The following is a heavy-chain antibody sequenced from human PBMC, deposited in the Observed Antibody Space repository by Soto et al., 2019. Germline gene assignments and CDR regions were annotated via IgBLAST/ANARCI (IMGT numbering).Heavy chain of an antibody. Sequence: SETLSLTCAVYGGSFSGYYWSWIRQPPGKGLEWIGEINHSGSTNYNPSLKSRVTISVDTSKNQFSLKLSSVTAADTAVYYCARGRRFGYGSGSYRDYWGQGTLVTVSS. CDR2: INHSGST. CDR1: GGSFSGYY. J-gene: IGHJ4*02. CDR3: ARGRRFGYGSGSYRDY. V-gene: IGHV4-34*01. D-gene: IGHD3-10*01.